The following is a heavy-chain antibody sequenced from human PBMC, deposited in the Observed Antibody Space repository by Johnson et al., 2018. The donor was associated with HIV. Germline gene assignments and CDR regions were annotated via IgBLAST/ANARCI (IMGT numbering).Heavy chain of an antibody. Sequence: QVHLVESGGGVVQPGRSPRLSCAASGFTFSDYGMHWVRQAPGKGLEWVAVISYAGSNKYYADSVKGRFTISRDNSKNTLYLQMNSLRAEDTAVYYCARDRELLRADDAFDIWGQGTMVTVSS. J-gene: IGHJ3*02. V-gene: IGHV3-30*03. CDR3: ARDRELLRADDAFDI. CDR2: ISYAGSNK. D-gene: IGHD1-26*01. CDR1: GFTFSDYG.